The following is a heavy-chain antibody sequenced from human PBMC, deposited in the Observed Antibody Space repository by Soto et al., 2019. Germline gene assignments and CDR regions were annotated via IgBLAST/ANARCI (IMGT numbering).Heavy chain of an antibody. CDR1: GYSFPAFW. D-gene: IGHD5-12*01. CDR3: ARRGAGYNYDF. J-gene: IGHJ4*02. V-gene: IGHV5-51*04. Sequence: ESLKTSCGASGYSFPAFWIGWVRRIPGKGLEWMGIIFPADSETRYSPSFQGQVTISADKPTSTAYLEWSSLKASDTAMYYCARRGAGYNYDFWGQGTLVTVSS. CDR2: IFPADSET.